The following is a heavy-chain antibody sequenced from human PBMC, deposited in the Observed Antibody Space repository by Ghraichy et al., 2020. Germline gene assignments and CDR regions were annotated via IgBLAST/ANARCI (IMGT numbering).Heavy chain of an antibody. CDR3: AVVVAVDAFDI. J-gene: IGHJ3*02. Sequence: SETLSLTCAVYGGSFSGYYWSWIRQPPGKGLEWIGEINHSGSTNYNPSLKSRVTISVDTSKNQFSLKLSSVTAADTAVYYCAVVVAVDAFDIWGQGTMVTVSS. D-gene: IGHD2-15*01. V-gene: IGHV4-34*01. CDR2: INHSGST. CDR1: GGSFSGYY.